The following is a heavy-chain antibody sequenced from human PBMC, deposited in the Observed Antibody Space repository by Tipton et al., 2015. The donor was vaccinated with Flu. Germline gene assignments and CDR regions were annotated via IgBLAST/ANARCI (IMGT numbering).Heavy chain of an antibody. CDR1: GFTFSGHA. CDR2: ISYDGTRE. V-gene: IGHV3-30-3*01. CDR3: ARDAAVGTSVGAVDY. J-gene: IGHJ4*02. D-gene: IGHD1-26*01. Sequence: QLVQSGGGGVQPGRSLRLSCAASGFTFSGHAMHWVRQAPGKGLDWVAVISYDGTREYYADSVKDRFTISRDNSDNTLHLQMNSLRTEDTGVYYCARDAAVGTSVGAVDYWGQGTLDTVSS.